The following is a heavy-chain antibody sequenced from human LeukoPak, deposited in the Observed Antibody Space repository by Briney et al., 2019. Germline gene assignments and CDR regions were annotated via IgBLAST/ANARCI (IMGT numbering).Heavy chain of an antibody. Sequence: SGXXXXXSSYYWGWIRQPPGKGLEWIGSIYYSGSTNYNPSLKSRVTISVEKSKNQFSLKLSSVTAADTAWYXXXXXXXXXXXXSGYYGTWFDPWGQGTLVTVSS. CDR1: GXXXXXSSYY. D-gene: IGHD3-3*01. J-gene: IGHJ5*02. CDR2: IYYSGST. CDR3: XXXXXXXXXXSGYYGTWFDP. V-gene: IGHV4-39*07.